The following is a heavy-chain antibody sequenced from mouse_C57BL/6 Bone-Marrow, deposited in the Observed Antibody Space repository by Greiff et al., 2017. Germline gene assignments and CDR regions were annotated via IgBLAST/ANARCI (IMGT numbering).Heavy chain of an antibody. Sequence: EVQLQQSGPGLAKPSQTLSLTCSVTGYSITSDYWNWLRKFPGNKLEYMGYISYSGSTYYNPSLKSRISITRDTSKNQYYLQLNSVTTEDTATYYCARYPQTTVVVDWYFDVWGTGTTVTVSS. V-gene: IGHV3-8*01. J-gene: IGHJ1*03. D-gene: IGHD1-1*01. CDR1: GYSITSDY. CDR3: ARYPQTTVVVDWYFDV. CDR2: ISYSGST.